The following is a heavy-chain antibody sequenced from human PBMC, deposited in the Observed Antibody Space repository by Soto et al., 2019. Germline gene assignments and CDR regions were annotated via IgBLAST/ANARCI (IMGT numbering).Heavy chain of an antibody. V-gene: IGHV4-59*08. CDR3: ATSRRSGGKASEFDY. CDR1: GGSISSYY. J-gene: IGHJ4*02. CDR2: IYYSGST. Sequence: SETLSLTCTVSGGSISSYYWSWIPQPPGKGLEWIGYIYYSGSTNYNPSLKSRVTISVDTSKNQFSLKLSSVTAADTAVYYCATSRRSGGKASEFDYWGQGTLVTVSS. D-gene: IGHD3-10*01.